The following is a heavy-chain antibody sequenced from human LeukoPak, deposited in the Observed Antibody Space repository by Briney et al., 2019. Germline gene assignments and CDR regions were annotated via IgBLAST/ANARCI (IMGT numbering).Heavy chain of an antibody. CDR1: GYSIRSSYY. V-gene: IGHV4-59*01. J-gene: IGHJ4*02. CDR2: IHYSGST. CDR3: ARGFSYGDYREQYYFDY. D-gene: IGHD4-17*01. Sequence: SETLSLTCTVSGYSIRSSYYWSWIRQPPGKGLEWVGYIHYSGSTNYNPSLKSRVTISVDTPKNQFSLKLSSVTAADTAVYYCARGFSYGDYREQYYFDYWGQGTLVTVSS.